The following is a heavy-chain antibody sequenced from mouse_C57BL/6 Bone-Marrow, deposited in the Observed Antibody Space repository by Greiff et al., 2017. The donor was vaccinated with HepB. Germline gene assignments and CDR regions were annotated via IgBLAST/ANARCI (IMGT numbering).Heavy chain of an antibody. CDR3: ARERDYYGTGYYFDY. J-gene: IGHJ2*01. Sequence: EVHLVESGPGLVKPSQSLSLTCSVTGYSITSGYYWNWIRQFPGNKLEWMGYISYDGSNNYNPSLKNRISITRDTSKNQFFLKLNSVTTEDTATYYCARERDYYGTGYYFDYWGQGTTLTVSS. D-gene: IGHD1-1*01. CDR2: ISYDGSN. V-gene: IGHV3-6*01. CDR1: GYSITSGYY.